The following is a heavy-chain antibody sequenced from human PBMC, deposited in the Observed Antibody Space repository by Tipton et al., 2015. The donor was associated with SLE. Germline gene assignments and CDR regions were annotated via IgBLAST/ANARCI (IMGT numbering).Heavy chain of an antibody. Sequence: TLSLTCTVSGGSISSSSYYWGWIRQPPGKGLEWIGSIYYSGSTYYNPSLKSRVTISVDTSKNQFSLKLTPVTAADTAVYYCASFTMVRGDYWGQGTLVTVSS. V-gene: IGHV4-39*01. CDR2: IYYSGST. D-gene: IGHD3-10*01. J-gene: IGHJ4*02. CDR1: GGSISSSSYY. CDR3: ASFTMVRGDY.